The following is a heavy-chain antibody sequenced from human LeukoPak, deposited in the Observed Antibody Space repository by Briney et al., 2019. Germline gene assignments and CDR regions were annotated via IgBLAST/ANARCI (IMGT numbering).Heavy chain of an antibody. CDR1: GFTFSSYW. V-gene: IGHV3-7*01. J-gene: IGHJ3*02. CDR3: ARGTTYYYDSSGYYGQLDAFDI. CDR2: IKQDGSEK. Sequence: VGSLRLSCAASGFTFSSYWMSWVRQAPGKGLEWVANIKQDGSEKYYVDSVKGRFTISRDNAKNSLYQQMNSLRAEDTAVYYCARGTTYYYDSSGYYGQLDAFDIWGQGTMVTVSS. D-gene: IGHD3-22*01.